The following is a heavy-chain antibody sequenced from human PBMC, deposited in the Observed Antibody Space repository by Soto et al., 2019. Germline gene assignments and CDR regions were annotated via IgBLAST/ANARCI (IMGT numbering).Heavy chain of an antibody. CDR2: IKVDTGNT. CDR1: GYTFTNYG. J-gene: IGHJ4*02. CDR3: ARGGTTYYESWKIDY. V-gene: IGHV1-18*01. Sequence: QVPLVQSGAEVRRPGASVKVSCKASGYTFTNYGINWVRQAPGQGLEWMGWIKVDTGNTNYAQKVQGRVTMTTDTSTSTAYMELRSLRSDDTAMYYCARGGTTYYESWKIDYWGQGTLITVSS. D-gene: IGHD3-3*01.